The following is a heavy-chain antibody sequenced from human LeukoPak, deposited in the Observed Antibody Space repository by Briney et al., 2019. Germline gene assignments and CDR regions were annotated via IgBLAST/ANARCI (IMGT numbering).Heavy chain of an antibody. Sequence: NPSETLSLTCTVSGGSISSYYWSWIRQPPGKGLEWIGYVYYSGSTNYNPSLKNRVTISVDTSNNQFSLKLSSVTAADTAVYYCARAGSGYYPFDDWGQGTLVTVSS. J-gene: IGHJ4*02. CDR3: ARAGSGYYPFDD. CDR2: VYYSGST. CDR1: GGSISSYY. D-gene: IGHD3-22*01. V-gene: IGHV4-59*01.